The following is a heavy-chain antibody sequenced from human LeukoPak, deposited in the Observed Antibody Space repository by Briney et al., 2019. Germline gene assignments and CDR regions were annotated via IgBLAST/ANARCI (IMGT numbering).Heavy chain of an antibody. CDR2: INPDGSVI. V-gene: IGHV3-7*01. CDR1: GIPFSSYW. Sequence: GGSLRLSCAVSGIPFSSYWMDWVRQAPGKGLEWVAIINPDGSVINHADSVKGRFSISRDNARNSLFLQVNSLRAEDTAVYYCTSGWSAAFDNWGQGTLVSVSS. CDR3: TSGWSAAFDN. D-gene: IGHD6-19*01. J-gene: IGHJ4*02.